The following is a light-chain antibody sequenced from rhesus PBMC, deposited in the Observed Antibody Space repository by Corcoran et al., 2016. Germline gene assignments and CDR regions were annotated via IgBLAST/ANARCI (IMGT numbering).Light chain of an antibody. J-gene: IGKJ4*01. Sequence: EIVMTQSPATLSLSPGDRATLSCRASQSVSSNLAWYHQKPGQAPRLLIYDASNRATGIPDRFSGSGSGTDFTLTSSSLEPEDVGVYYCQQESNWPLTFGGGTKVEIK. V-gene: IGKV3-35*01. CDR1: QSVSSN. CDR2: DAS. CDR3: QQESNWPLT.